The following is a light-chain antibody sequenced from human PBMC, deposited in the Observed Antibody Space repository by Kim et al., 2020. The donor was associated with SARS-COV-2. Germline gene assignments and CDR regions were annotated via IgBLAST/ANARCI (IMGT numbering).Light chain of an antibody. CDR2: GKN. CDR1: SLRSYY. Sequence: SSELTQDPAVSVALGQTVRITCQGDSLRSYYASWYQQKPGQAPVLVIYGKNNRPSGIPDRFSGSSSGTTASLTITGAQAEDEADYYCNSRDSSGNRVFGG. J-gene: IGLJ3*02. V-gene: IGLV3-19*01. CDR3: NSRDSSGNRV.